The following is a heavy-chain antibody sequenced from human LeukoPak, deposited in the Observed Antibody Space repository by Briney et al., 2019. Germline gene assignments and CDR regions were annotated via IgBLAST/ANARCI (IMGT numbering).Heavy chain of an antibody. CDR2: MYYSGST. J-gene: IGHJ4*02. D-gene: IGHD6-19*01. Sequence: PSETLSLTCTVSGASITSTSYYWGWIRQPPGKGLEWIGSMYYSGSTYSNPSLKSRVTISVDPSKNQFSLKLTSVTAADTSAYYCARHQWAVAGIDFWGQGTLVTVSS. CDR1: GASITSTSYY. CDR3: ARHQWAVAGIDF. V-gene: IGHV4-39*01.